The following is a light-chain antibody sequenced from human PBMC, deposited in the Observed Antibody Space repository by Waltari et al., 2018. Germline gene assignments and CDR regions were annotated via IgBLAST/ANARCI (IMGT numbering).Light chain of an antibody. Sequence: QSVLTQPPSVSAAPGQKVTIPCSGRSPNIGHDYVSWYQQLPGTAPKLFIYENNKRPSGIPDRFSGSKSGTSATLGITGLQTGDEADYYCGTWDTSLSALIFGGGTKLTVL. CDR1: SPNIGHDY. CDR2: ENN. V-gene: IGLV1-51*02. J-gene: IGLJ2*01. CDR3: GTWDTSLSALI.